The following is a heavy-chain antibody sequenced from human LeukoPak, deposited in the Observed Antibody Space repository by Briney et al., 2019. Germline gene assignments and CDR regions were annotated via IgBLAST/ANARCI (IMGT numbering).Heavy chain of an antibody. V-gene: IGHV3-23*01. CDR3: AKARGVEVPTGSWNFGS. J-gene: IGHJ4*02. D-gene: IGHD1-1*01. CDR2: IGDDGGVT. Sequence: PGGSLRVSCAASGFTFSDYAMTWVRQAPGKGLQWVSIIGDDGGVTHYADSVKDRFTISRDDSKDTLYLQMRSLRAQDTTLHYCAKARGVEVPTGSWNFGSWGQGTLVSVSS. CDR1: GFTFSDYA.